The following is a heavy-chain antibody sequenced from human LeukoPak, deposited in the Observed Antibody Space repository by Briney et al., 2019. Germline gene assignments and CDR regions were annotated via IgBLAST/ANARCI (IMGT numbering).Heavy chain of an antibody. CDR1: GFTFSGYA. CDR3: AREAFYTTGWFSLFGY. J-gene: IGHJ4*02. Sequence: GGSLRLSCAASGFTFSGYAMSWVRQAPGMGLEWVSVISGSGGRTFYAGFVKGRFTISRDDSNNTLYLHMKSLGAEDTAVYYCAREAFYTTGWFSLFGYWGPGTLVTVSS. D-gene: IGHD6-19*01. CDR2: ISGSGGRT. V-gene: IGHV3-23*01.